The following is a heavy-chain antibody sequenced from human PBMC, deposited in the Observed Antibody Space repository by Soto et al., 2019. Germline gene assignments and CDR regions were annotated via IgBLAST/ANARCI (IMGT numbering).Heavy chain of an antibody. J-gene: IGHJ4*01. D-gene: IGHD2-15*01. CDR1: GGSISSSSYY. CDR2: IYYSGST. Sequence: PDTLSHTCTVSGGSISSSSYYWGWIRQPPGKGLEWIGSIYYSGSTYYNLSLKSRVTISVDTSKNQFSLKLSSVTAADTAVYFCARLLGCCRGDCCRIDYWGHVTLVTVS. V-gene: IGHV4-39*01. CDR3: ARLLGCCRGDCCRIDY.